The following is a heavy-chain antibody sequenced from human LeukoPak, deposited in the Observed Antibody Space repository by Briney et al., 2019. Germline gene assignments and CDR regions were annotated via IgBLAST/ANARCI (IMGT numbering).Heavy chain of an antibody. CDR1: GYTFTGYY. CDR3: ARAKYYYDSSAEIDI. Sequence: GASVKVSCKASGYTFTGYYMHWVRQAPGQGLEWMGWINPNSGGTNYAQKFQGRVTMTRDTSISTAYMELSRLRSDDTAVYYCARAKYYYDSSAEIDIWGQGTMVTVSS. J-gene: IGHJ3*02. D-gene: IGHD3-22*01. CDR2: INPNSGGT. V-gene: IGHV1-2*02.